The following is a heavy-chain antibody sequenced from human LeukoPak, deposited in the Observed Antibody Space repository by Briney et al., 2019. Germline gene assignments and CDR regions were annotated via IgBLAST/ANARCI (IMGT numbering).Heavy chain of an antibody. Sequence: GASVKVSCKSSGYTFTTYGITWVRQAPGQGLEWMGWTNPDNGNTNYAQKFQGRVSITTDTSTRTAYMELRSLRSDDTAVYYCVRDHRLTTMVRGVITHLSGWFDPWGQGTLVTVSS. CDR3: VRDHRLTTMVRGVITHLSGWFDP. D-gene: IGHD3-10*01. CDR2: TNPDNGNT. V-gene: IGHV1-18*01. J-gene: IGHJ5*02. CDR1: GYTFTTYG.